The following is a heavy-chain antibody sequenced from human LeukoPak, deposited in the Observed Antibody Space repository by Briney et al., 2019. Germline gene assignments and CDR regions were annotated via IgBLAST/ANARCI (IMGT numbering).Heavy chain of an antibody. Sequence: GGSLRLSCAASGFTFSNAWMSWVRQAPGKGLEWVSAISGSGGSTYYADSVKGRFTISRDNSKNTLYLQMNSLRAEDTAVYYCAKDTGYYYDSSGQGGYFQHWGQGTLVTVSS. CDR2: ISGSGGST. CDR1: GFTFSNAW. V-gene: IGHV3-23*01. D-gene: IGHD3-22*01. J-gene: IGHJ1*01. CDR3: AKDTGYYYDSSGQGGYFQH.